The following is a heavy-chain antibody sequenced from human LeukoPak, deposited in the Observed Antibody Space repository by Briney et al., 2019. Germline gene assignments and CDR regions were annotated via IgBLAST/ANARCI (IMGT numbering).Heavy chain of an antibody. J-gene: IGHJ2*01. Sequence: SETLSLTCAVYGGSFSGYYWSWIRQPPGKGLEWIGEINHSGSTNYNPSLKSRVTISVDTSKNQFSLKLSSVTAADTAVYYCARNGEVDYGDYVPPGYFDLWGRGTLVTVSS. V-gene: IGHV4-34*01. CDR1: GGSFSGYY. CDR2: INHSGST. CDR3: ARNGEVDYGDYVPPGYFDL. D-gene: IGHD4-17*01.